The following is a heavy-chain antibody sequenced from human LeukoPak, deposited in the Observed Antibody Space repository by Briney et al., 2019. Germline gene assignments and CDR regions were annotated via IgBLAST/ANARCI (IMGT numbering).Heavy chain of an antibody. CDR2: ISDTGGST. V-gene: IGHV3-23*01. CDR3: ARDHLWPPLLFDF. Sequence: GGSLRLSCAVSGITFSSYAMSWVRQASGKGLEWVSTISDTGGSTYYADSVKGRFTISRDNSKNTLYLQMSSLRAEDTAVYYCARDHLWPPLLFDFWGQGTLVTVSS. CDR1: GITFSSYA. D-gene: IGHD3-10*01. J-gene: IGHJ4*02.